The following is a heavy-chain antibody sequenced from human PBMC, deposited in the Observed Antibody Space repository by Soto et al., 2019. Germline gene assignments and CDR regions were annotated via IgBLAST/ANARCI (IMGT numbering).Heavy chain of an antibody. V-gene: IGHV1-69*12. J-gene: IGHJ4*02. CDR1: GGTFSSYA. Sequence: QVQLVQSGAEVKKPGSSVKVCCKASGGTFSSYAISWVRQAPGQGLEWMGGIIPIFGTANYAQKFQGRVTITADESTSTAYMELSSLRSEDTAMYYCARDRIAAAGTFDYWGQGTLVTVSS. CDR3: ARDRIAAAGTFDY. D-gene: IGHD6-13*01. CDR2: IIPIFGTA.